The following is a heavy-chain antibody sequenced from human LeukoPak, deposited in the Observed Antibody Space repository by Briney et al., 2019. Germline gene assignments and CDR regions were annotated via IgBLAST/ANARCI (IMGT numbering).Heavy chain of an antibody. CDR3: ASDCSGGSCYFNDAFDI. Sequence: PGGSLRLSCAASGFTFSSYAMHWVRQAPGKGLEWVAVISYDISNKYYADSVKGRFTISRDNSKNTLYLQMNSLRAEDTAVYYCASDCSGGSCYFNDAFDIWGQGTMVTVSS. J-gene: IGHJ3*02. V-gene: IGHV3-30*04. CDR2: ISYDISNK. CDR1: GFTFSSYA. D-gene: IGHD2-15*01.